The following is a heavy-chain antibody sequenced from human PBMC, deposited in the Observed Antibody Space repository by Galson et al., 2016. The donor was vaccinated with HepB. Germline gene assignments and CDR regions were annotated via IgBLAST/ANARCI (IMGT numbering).Heavy chain of an antibody. Sequence: SLRLSCAASGFTFSSYGMHWVRQAPGKGLEWMAVIWYDGINKYYGDSVQGRFTISRDNSRNTLYLQMNSLRAEDTAFYYCARDLGGSSCLDYWGQGTLVTVSS. CDR3: ARDLGGSSCLDY. V-gene: IGHV3-33*01. J-gene: IGHJ4*02. D-gene: IGHD6-6*01. CDR1: GFTFSSYG. CDR2: IWYDGINK.